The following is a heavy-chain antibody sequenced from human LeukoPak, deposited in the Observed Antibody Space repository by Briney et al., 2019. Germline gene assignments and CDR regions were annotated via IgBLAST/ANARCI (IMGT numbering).Heavy chain of an antibody. Sequence: SVKVSCKASGGTFSSYTISWVRQAPGQGLEWMGRIIPILGIANYAQKFQGRVTINADKSTSTAYMELSSLRSEDTAVYYCARELLTARSEDAFDIWGQGTMVTVSS. CDR1: GGTFSSYT. CDR3: ARELLTARSEDAFDI. D-gene: IGHD6-6*01. J-gene: IGHJ3*02. V-gene: IGHV1-69*04. CDR2: IIPILGIA.